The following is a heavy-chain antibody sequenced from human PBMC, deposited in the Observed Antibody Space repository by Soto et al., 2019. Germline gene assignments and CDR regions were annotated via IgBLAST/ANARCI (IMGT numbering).Heavy chain of an antibody. D-gene: IGHD5-18*01. CDR1: GGSFSDYY. J-gene: IGHJ4*02. V-gene: IGHV4-34*01. CDR2: INHSGST. CDR3: ARGAIQLWFKGPFDY. Sequence: SETLSLTCAVYGGSFSDYYWSWISQPPGKGLEWIGEINHSGSTNYNPSLKSRVTISVDTSKNQFSLKLSSVTAADTAVYYCARGAIQLWFKGPFDYWGQGTLVTVSS.